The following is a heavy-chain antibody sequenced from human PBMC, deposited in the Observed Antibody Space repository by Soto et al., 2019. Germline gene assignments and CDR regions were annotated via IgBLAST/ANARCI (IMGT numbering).Heavy chain of an antibody. D-gene: IGHD6-19*01. V-gene: IGHV4-39*01. CDR3: ARLDSSGWHPFDY. J-gene: IGHJ4*02. Sequence: ETLSLTCTVSGGSISSSSYYWGWIRQPPGKGLEWIGSIYYSGSTYYNPSLKSRVTISVDTSKNQFSLKLSSVTAADTAVYYCARLDSSGWHPFDYWGQGTLVTVSS. CDR2: IYYSGST. CDR1: GGSISSSSYY.